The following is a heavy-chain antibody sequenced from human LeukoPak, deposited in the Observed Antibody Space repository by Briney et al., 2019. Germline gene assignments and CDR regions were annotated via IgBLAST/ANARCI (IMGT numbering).Heavy chain of an antibody. CDR3: ARAIAAAGMGSNWFDP. Sequence: ASVKVSCKVSGYTLTELSMHWVRQAPGKGLEWMGGFDPEDGETIYAQKFQGRVTMTEDTSTDTAYMELSSLRSEDTAVYYCARAIAAAGMGSNWFDPWGQGTLVTVSS. CDR2: FDPEDGET. D-gene: IGHD6-13*01. CDR1: GYTLTELS. J-gene: IGHJ5*02. V-gene: IGHV1-24*01.